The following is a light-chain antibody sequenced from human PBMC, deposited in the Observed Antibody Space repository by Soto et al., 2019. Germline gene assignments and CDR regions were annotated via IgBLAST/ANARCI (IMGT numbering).Light chain of an antibody. V-gene: IGLV2-14*01. Sequence: QSVLTQPASVSGSPGQSITISCTGTSSDVGGYNYVSWYQQHPGKAPKLMIYDVSNRPSGVSNRFSGSKSGNTASLTISGLQAEDEADYYCNSYTSSSTYVFGTGTKLNVL. CDR2: DVS. J-gene: IGLJ1*01. CDR3: NSYTSSSTYV. CDR1: SSDVGGYNY.